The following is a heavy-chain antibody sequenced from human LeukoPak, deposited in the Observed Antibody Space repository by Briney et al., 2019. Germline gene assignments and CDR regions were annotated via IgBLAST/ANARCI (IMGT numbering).Heavy chain of an antibody. CDR2: IYTSGST. J-gene: IGHJ4*02. CDR1: GGSISSGSYY. V-gene: IGHV4-61*02. CDR3: ARAPMGVFESGYHFDY. Sequence: SETLSLTCTVSGGSISSGSYYWSWIRQPAGKGLEWIGRIYTSGSTNYNPSLKSRVTISVDTSKNQFSLKLSSVTAADTAVYYCARAPMGVFESGYHFDYWGQGTLVTVSS. D-gene: IGHD3-3*01.